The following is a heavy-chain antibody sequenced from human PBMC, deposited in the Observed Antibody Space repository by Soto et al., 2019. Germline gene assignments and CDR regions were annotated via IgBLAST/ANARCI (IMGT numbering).Heavy chain of an antibody. J-gene: IGHJ4*02. CDR3: AKDFNPPHPDEYSYDHTGVFDY. CDR2: ISYDGSNK. Sequence: QVQLVESGGGVVQPGRSLRLSCAASGFTFSSYGMHWVRQAPGKGLEWVAVISYDGSNKYYADSVKGRFTISRDNSKNTLYLQMNSLRAEDTAVYYCAKDFNPPHPDEYSYDHTGVFDYWGQGTLVTVSS. CDR1: GFTFSSYG. D-gene: IGHD5-18*01. V-gene: IGHV3-30*18.